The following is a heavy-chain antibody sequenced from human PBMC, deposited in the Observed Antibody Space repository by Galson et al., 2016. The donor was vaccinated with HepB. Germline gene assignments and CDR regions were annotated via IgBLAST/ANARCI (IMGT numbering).Heavy chain of an antibody. J-gene: IGHJ4*02. Sequence: SLRLSCAASGSTFDDYYMTWIRQAPGKGLEWVSYISSSSSYTNYADSVKGRFTISRDNAKTSLFLQMSSLRIEDTAVYYCARIRFPLSGSFPEDYYFDYWGQGTLVTVSS. D-gene: IGHD1-26*01. CDR3: ARIRFPLSGSFPEDYYFDY. CDR1: GSTFDDYY. V-gene: IGHV3-11*06. CDR2: ISSSSSYT.